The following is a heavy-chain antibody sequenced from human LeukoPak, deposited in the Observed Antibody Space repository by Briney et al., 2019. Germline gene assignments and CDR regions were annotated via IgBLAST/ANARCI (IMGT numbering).Heavy chain of an antibody. V-gene: IGHV2-5*02. CDR1: GFSLRTSGVG. CDR2: IYWDDDK. Sequence: ESGPTLVNATQTLTLTCTFSGFSLRTSGVGVGWIRQPPGKALEWLALIYWDDDKRYSPSLRSRVTISKDTSKDQVVLTMNNMDPVDTATYYCAHTVDGVYDYWGQGTLVTVSS. D-gene: IGHD4-23*01. CDR3: AHTVDGVYDY. J-gene: IGHJ4*02.